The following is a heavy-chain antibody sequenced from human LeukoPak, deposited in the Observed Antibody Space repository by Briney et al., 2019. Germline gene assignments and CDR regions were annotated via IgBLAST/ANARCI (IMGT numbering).Heavy chain of an antibody. Sequence: ASVKVSCKVSGYTLTELSMHWVRQAPGKGLEWMGGFDHEDGETIYAQKFQGRVTMTEDTSTDTAYMELSSLRSEDTAVYYCATEGLGVGAKSYYYMDVWGKGTTVTISS. V-gene: IGHV1-24*01. CDR1: GYTLTELS. CDR3: ATEGLGVGAKSYYYMDV. J-gene: IGHJ6*03. D-gene: IGHD1-26*01. CDR2: FDHEDGET.